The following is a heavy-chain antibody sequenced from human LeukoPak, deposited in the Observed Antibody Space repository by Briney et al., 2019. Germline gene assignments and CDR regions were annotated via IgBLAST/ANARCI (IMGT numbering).Heavy chain of an antibody. J-gene: IGHJ4*02. D-gene: IGHD3-22*01. CDR3: ARASREYYYDSSGYSYYFDY. V-gene: IGHV4-34*01. Sequence: PSETLSLTCAVYGGSFSGYYWSWIRQPPGKGLEWIGEINHSGSTNYNPSLKSRVTISVDTSKNQFSLKLSSATAADTAVYYCARASREYYYDSSGYSYYFDYWGQGTLVTVSS. CDR1: GGSFSGYY. CDR2: INHSGST.